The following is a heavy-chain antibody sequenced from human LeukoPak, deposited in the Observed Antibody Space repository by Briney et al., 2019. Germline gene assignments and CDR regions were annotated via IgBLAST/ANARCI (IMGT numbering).Heavy chain of an antibody. CDR3: ARGVLLWFGESPFDP. J-gene: IGHJ5*02. CDR2: TYYRSKWYN. CDR1: GDSVSSNSAA. D-gene: IGHD3-10*01. Sequence: SQTLSLTCAISGDSVSSNSAAWNWIRQSPSRGLEWLGRTYYRSKWYNDYAVFVKSRITINPDTSKNQFSLQLNSVTPEDTAVYYCARGVLLWFGESPFDPWGQGTLVTVSS. V-gene: IGHV6-1*01.